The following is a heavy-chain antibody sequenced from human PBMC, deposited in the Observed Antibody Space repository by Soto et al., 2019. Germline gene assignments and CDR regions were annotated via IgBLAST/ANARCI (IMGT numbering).Heavy chain of an antibody. Sequence: GSLRLSCVASEFTFNSYAMSWVRQAPGMGLEWVSSIIGSGAITYYVDSVKGRFTISRDNSKSTLYLQMNGLRVEDTALYYCAKDARDTGGNSGIDYWGQGTLVTVSS. CDR3: AKDARDTGGNSGIDY. D-gene: IGHD2-21*02. J-gene: IGHJ4*02. V-gene: IGHV3-23*01. CDR1: EFTFNSYA. CDR2: IIGSGAIT.